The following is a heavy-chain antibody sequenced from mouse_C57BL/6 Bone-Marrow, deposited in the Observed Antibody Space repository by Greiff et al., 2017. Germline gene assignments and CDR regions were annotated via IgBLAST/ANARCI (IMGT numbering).Heavy chain of an antibody. CDR1: GFTFSSYG. V-gene: IGHV5-6*01. CDR2: ISSGGSYT. Sequence: EVKLVESGGDLVKPGGSLKLSCAASGFTFSSYGMSWVRQTPDKRLEWVGTISSGGSYTYYPDSVKGRFTISRDNAKNTLYLQMSSLKSEDTAMYYCARTSYYGSRNWYFDVWGTGTTVTVSS. D-gene: IGHD1-1*01. J-gene: IGHJ1*03. CDR3: ARTSYYGSRNWYFDV.